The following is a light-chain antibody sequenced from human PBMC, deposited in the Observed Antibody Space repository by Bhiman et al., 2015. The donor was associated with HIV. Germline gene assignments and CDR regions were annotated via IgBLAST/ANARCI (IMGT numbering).Light chain of an antibody. CDR1: SSDVGVYNL. Sequence: QSALTQPPSASGSRGQSVIISCTGTSSDVGVYNLVSWYQHHPGKAPKLMIYDVTKRPSGVSNRFSGSKSGNTASLTISGLQAEDEADYYCCSYTSSTTYVFGGGTKLTVL. CDR3: CSYTSSTTYV. J-gene: IGLJ3*02. V-gene: IGLV2-14*03. CDR2: DVT.